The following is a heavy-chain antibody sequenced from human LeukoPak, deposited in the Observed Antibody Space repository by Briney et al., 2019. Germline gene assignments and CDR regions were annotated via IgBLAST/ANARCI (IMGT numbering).Heavy chain of an antibody. D-gene: IGHD3-10*01. Sequence: PGGSLRLSCAASGFTFDDYAMHWVRQAPGKGLEWVSLISWDGGSTYYADSVKGRFTISRDNSKNSLYLQMNSLRAEDTPLYYCAKGWTLGELSMGYWGQGTLVTVSS. CDR2: ISWDGGST. CDR3: AKGWTLGELSMGY. J-gene: IGHJ4*02. V-gene: IGHV3-43D*04. CDR1: GFTFDDYA.